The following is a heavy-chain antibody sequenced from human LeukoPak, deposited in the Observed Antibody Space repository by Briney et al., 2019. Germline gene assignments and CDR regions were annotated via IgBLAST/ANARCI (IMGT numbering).Heavy chain of an antibody. CDR3: ARDRLAVAGYFDY. V-gene: IGHV1-2*02. CDR2: INPNSGAT. CDR1: GYTFSGYY. Sequence: ASVKVSCKASGYTFSGYYMHWVRQAPGQGLEWMGWINPNSGATNYAQRFQGRVTMTRDTSISIAYMEVSRLRSDDTSGYYCARDRLAVAGYFDYWGQGTLVTVSS. D-gene: IGHD6-19*01. J-gene: IGHJ4*02.